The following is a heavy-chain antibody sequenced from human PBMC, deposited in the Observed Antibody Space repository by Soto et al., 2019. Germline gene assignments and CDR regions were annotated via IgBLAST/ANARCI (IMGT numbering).Heavy chain of an antibody. CDR3: VKPPGYYPDSHAYSAI. Sequence: GSLGLSCSASGFDLSNYGIHWVRQAPGKGLQYVSAISSDGGSTYYADSVKGRFTISRDNSKNTLFLQMNSLRAEDTAVYSCVKPPGYYPDSHAYSAIRGQRTLVTVSS. CDR2: ISSDGGST. CDR1: GFDLSNYG. V-gene: IGHV3-64D*06. D-gene: IGHD3-22*01. J-gene: IGHJ4*02.